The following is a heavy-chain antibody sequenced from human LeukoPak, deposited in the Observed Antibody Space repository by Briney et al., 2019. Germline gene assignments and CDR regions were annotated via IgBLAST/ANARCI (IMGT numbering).Heavy chain of an antibody. CDR3: ARDPLYYYRGWFDP. V-gene: IGHV4-4*02. CDR2: ISHTGSA. Sequence: PSGTLSLTCAVSGGSITSSNWWIWVRQPPGKGLEWIGEISHTGSANYNPSLKSRVTMSVDTSKNQFSLKLSSVTAADTAVYYCARDPLYYYRGWFDPWGQGTLVTVSS. D-gene: IGHD3-10*01. CDR1: GGSITSSNW. J-gene: IGHJ5*02.